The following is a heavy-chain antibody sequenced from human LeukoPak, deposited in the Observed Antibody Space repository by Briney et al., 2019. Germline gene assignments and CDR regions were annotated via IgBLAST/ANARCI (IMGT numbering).Heavy chain of an antibody. CDR2: ISGSGGST. CDR1: GFTFSSYA. CDR3: AKVSSSSPYFDY. Sequence: GGSLRLSCAASGFTFSSYAMSWVRQAPGKGLEWVSAISGSGGSTYYADSVKGRFTISRDNSKNTLYLQMNSQRAEDTAVYYCAKVSSSSPYFDYWGQGTLVTVSS. V-gene: IGHV3-23*01. D-gene: IGHD6-6*01. J-gene: IGHJ4*02.